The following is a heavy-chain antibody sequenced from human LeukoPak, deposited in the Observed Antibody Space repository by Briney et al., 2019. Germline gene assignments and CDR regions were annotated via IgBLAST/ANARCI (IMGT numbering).Heavy chain of an antibody. V-gene: IGHV4-30-4*08. Sequence: SQTLSLTCTVSGGSISSGDYYWSWIRQPPGKGLEWIGYIYYSGSTYYNPSLKSRVTISVDTSKNQFSLKLSSVTAADTAVYYCARATMPPYYFDYWGQGTLVTVSS. D-gene: IGHD2-2*01. CDR1: GGSISSGDYY. CDR2: IYYSGST. CDR3: ARATMPPYYFDY. J-gene: IGHJ4*02.